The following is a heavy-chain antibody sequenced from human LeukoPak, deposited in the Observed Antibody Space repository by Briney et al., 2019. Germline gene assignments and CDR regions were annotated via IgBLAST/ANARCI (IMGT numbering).Heavy chain of an antibody. CDR2: IYYSGST. CDR1: GGSISSYY. J-gene: IGHJ4*02. CDR3: ASGDCSGGSCYYGY. V-gene: IGHV4-59*08. Sequence: PSETLSLTCTVSGGSISSYYWSWIRQPPGKGLEWIGYIYYSGSTNYNPSLKSRVTISVDTSKNQFSLKLSSVTAADTAVYYCASGDCSGGSCYYGYWGQGTLVTVSS. D-gene: IGHD2-15*01.